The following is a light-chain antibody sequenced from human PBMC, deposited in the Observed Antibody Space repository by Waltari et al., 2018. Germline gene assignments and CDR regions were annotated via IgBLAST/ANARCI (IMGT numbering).Light chain of an antibody. J-gene: IGLJ3*02. CDR1: SGHTNNA. Sequence: QLVLTQSPSASASLGASVKVTCTLSSGHTNNAIAWHQPQPERGPRFLVRINSDGSHKKGDGVPDRFSGSRSGTEFYLTISSLQSEDEGDYYCQTWDTAILLFGGGTKLSVL. CDR3: QTWDTAILL. V-gene: IGLV4-69*01. CDR2: INSDGSH.